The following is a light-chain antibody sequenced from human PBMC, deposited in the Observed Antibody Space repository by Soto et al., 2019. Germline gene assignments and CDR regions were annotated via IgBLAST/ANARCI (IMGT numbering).Light chain of an antibody. CDR2: DAS. CDR1: QSVSSY. CDR3: QQANSFPPT. V-gene: IGKV3-11*01. J-gene: IGKJ1*01. Sequence: EIVLAQSPATLPLSPGERATLSCRASQSVSSYLAWYQQKPGQAPRLLIYDASNRATGIPARFSGSGSGTDFTLTISSLQPEDFATYYCQQANSFPPTFGQGTKVDIK.